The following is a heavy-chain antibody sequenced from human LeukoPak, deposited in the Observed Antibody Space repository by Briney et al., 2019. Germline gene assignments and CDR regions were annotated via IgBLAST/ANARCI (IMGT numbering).Heavy chain of an antibody. V-gene: IGHV3-48*03. CDR2: ISTSGSTI. CDR1: GFTFSSYE. J-gene: IGHJ4*02. CDR3: ARDLDYSTGFDY. Sequence: GGSLRLSCAASGFTFSSYEMNWVRQAPGKGLEWVSYISTSGSTIYYADSVKGRFTMSRDNAKKSLHLQMNSLRAEDMAVYYCARDLDYSTGFDYWGQGTLVTVSS. D-gene: IGHD4-11*01.